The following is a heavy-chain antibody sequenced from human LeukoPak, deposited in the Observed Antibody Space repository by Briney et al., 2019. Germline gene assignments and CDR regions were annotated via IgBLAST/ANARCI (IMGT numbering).Heavy chain of an antibody. V-gene: IGHV3-7*01. Sequence: GGSLRLSCVASGFTFSIYWMSWVRQAPGKGLEWVANIKEDGSGKYYVASVKGRFTISRDNAKNSLYLQMNSLRAEDTAVYYCASGRQLGYWGQGTLVTVSS. J-gene: IGHJ4*02. D-gene: IGHD3-16*01. CDR3: ASGRQLGY. CDR2: IKEDGSGK. CDR1: GFTFSIYW.